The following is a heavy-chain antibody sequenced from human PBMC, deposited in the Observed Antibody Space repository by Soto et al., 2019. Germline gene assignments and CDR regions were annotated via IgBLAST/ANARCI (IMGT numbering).Heavy chain of an antibody. D-gene: IGHD3-9*01. Sequence: GGSLRLSCAASGFTFSDYYMSWIRQAPGKGLEWVSYISSSGSTIYYADSAKGRFTISRDNAKTSRYLQMNSLRAEDTAVYYCARDYYDILTGYSFLYYYYMDVWGKGTTVTVSS. CDR3: ARDYYDILTGYSFLYYYYMDV. J-gene: IGHJ6*03. V-gene: IGHV3-11*01. CDR2: ISSSGSTI. CDR1: GFTFSDYY.